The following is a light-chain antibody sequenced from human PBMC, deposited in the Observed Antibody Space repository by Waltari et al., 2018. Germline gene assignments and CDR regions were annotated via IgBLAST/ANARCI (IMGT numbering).Light chain of an antibody. CDR3: SSYTSSSTLV. Sequence: QSALTQPASVSGSPGPSITLSCTGTSRDVGGYHYVSWYQQHPGKAPKLMIYEVSNRPSGVSNRFSGSKSGNTASLTISGLQAEDEADYYCSSYTSSSTLVFGGGTKLTVL. CDR1: SRDVGGYHY. V-gene: IGLV2-14*01. J-gene: IGLJ2*01. CDR2: EVS.